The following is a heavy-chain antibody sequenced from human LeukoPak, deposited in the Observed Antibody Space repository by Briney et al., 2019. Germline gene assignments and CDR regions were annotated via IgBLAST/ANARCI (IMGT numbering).Heavy chain of an antibody. D-gene: IGHD3-22*01. J-gene: IGHJ3*02. V-gene: IGHV4-61*02. CDR2: IYTSGDT. CDR1: GDSISSDTYY. CDR3: AREYRSGYFYVHDAFDM. Sequence: SETLSLTCTVSGDSISSDTYYWNWIRQSAGKGLEWIGRIYTSGDTYYNPSLKSRVTISVDTSKNQFSLELTSVTAADAAMYYCAREYRSGYFYVHDAFDMWGQGTMVIVSS.